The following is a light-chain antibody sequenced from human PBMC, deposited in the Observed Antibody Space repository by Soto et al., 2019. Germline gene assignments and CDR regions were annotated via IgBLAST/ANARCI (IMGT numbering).Light chain of an antibody. CDR2: DAS. Sequence: EIVLTQSPGTLSLSPGERATLSCRASQSVSNNYLAWYQKKPGQAPRLLIYDASSRATDIPDRFSGSGSGTDFTLPISRLQPEDFGVFYCQEYGSSPTFGGGPKVEIK. J-gene: IGKJ4*01. CDR3: QEYGSSPT. V-gene: IGKV3-20*01. CDR1: QSVSNNY.